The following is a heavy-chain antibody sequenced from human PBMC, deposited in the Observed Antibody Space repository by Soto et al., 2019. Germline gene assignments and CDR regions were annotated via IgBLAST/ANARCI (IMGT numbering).Heavy chain of an antibody. J-gene: IGHJ5*02. CDR3: ARGLNGSGSYAPWFDP. CDR1: GYTFTSYA. Sequence: ASVKVSCKASGYTFTSYAMHWVRQAPGQRLEWMGWINAGNGNTKYSQKFQGRVTITRDTSASTAYMELSSLRSEDTAVYYCARGLNGSGSYAPWFDPWGQGTLVTVSS. D-gene: IGHD3-10*01. V-gene: IGHV1-3*01. CDR2: INAGNGNT.